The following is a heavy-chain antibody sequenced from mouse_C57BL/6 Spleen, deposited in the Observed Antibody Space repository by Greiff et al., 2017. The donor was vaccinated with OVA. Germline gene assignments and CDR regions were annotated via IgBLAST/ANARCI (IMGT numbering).Heavy chain of an antibody. CDR1: GFTFTDYY. D-gene: IGHD1-1*01. J-gene: IGHJ4*01. V-gene: IGHV7-3*01. CDR2: IRNKANGSTT. CDR3: ARYFGSSFFYYAMDY. Sequence: EVKLVESGGGLVQPGGSLSLSCAASGFTFTDYYMSWVRQPPGKALEWLGFIRNKANGSTTEYSASVKGRFTISRDNSQSILYLQRNALRAEDSATYYWARYFGSSFFYYAMDYWGQGTSVTASS.